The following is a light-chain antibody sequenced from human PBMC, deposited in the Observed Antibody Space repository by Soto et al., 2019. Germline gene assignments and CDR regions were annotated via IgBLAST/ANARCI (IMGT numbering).Light chain of an antibody. CDR3: QQYGSSPA. CDR1: QSVSSNH. V-gene: IGKV3-20*01. CDR2: GAS. J-gene: IGKJ4*01. Sequence: EIVLTQSPGTLSLSPGERATLSCRASQSVSSNHLAWYQQKPGQAPSLLIYGASSRATGIPDRFSGSGSGTDFTLTINRLEPEDFAVYYCQQYGSSPAFGGGTKVEIK.